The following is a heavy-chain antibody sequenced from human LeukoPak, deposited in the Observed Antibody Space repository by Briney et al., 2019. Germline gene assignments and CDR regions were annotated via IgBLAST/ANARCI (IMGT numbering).Heavy chain of an antibody. CDR3: ARDRTVTTPYYYYGMDV. CDR2: ISSSSSYT. CDR1: GFTFSDYY. V-gene: IGHV3-11*06. Sequence: GGSLRLSCAASGFTFSDYYMSWIRQAPGKGLEWVSYISSSSSYTNYADSVKGRFTISRDNAKSSLYLQMNSLRAEDTAVYYCARDRTVTTPYYYYGMDVWGKGTTVTVSS. D-gene: IGHD4-17*01. J-gene: IGHJ6*04.